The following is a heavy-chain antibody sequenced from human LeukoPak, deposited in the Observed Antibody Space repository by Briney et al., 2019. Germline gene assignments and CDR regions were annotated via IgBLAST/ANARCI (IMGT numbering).Heavy chain of an antibody. Sequence: GGSLRLSCPASGLTFSSYWIHWVGQAPGKGLVWVSRINSDGSSTSYADSVKGRFTIYRDNAKNTLYLQMNSLRAEDTAVYDCARERHSSPPFEDFDYWGKGTLVTVSS. V-gene: IGHV3-74*01. CDR3: ARERHSSPPFEDFDY. J-gene: IGHJ4*02. D-gene: IGHD6-13*01. CDR2: INSDGSST. CDR1: GLTFSSYW.